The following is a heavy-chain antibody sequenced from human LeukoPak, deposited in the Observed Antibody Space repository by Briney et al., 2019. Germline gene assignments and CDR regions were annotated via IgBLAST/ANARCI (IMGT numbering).Heavy chain of an antibody. J-gene: IGHJ4*02. CDR3: ARDTLGEGEDANYAVYYFDY. D-gene: IGHD4/OR15-4a*01. CDR2: IKQDGNEK. CDR1: GFRFNNFW. Sequence: PGGSLRLSCAASGFRFNNFWMSWVRQAPGKGLEWVANIKQDGNEKYYADSVNGRFTISRDNGKNSLDLQMNSLRADDTAFYYCARDTLGEGEDANYAVYYFDYWGQGTVVTVSS. V-gene: IGHV3-7*01.